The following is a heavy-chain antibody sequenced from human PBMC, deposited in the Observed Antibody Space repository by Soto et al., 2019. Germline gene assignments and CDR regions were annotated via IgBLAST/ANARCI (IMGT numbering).Heavy chain of an antibody. J-gene: IGHJ5*02. CDR2: MNPRSGGT. CDR3: ARSDDSTSYPLDL. V-gene: IGHV1-2*02. CDR1: GYTFTNYY. Sequence: VQLEQSGAEVKGPGASVKVSCKASGYTFTNYYMHWVRQAPGQGLEWMGWMNPRSGGTKYAQAFQDRVTMTRDASISTAYMEVTNLRHGDTAVYFCARSDDSTSYPLDLWGPGTLVTVSS. D-gene: IGHD4-4*01.